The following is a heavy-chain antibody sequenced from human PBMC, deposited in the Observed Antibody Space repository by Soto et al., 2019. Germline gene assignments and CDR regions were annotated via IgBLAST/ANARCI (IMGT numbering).Heavy chain of an antibody. V-gene: IGHV4-39*01. CDR3: ARHGRIFGVTTNWFDP. CDR1: GGSISSSSYY. J-gene: IGHJ5*02. Sequence: SETLSLTCTVSGGSISSSSYYWGWIRQPPGKGLEWIGSIYYSGSTYYNPSLKSRVTISVDTSKNQFSLKLSSVTAADTAVYYCARHGRIFGVTTNWFDPWGQGTLVTVSS. D-gene: IGHD3-3*01. CDR2: IYYSGST.